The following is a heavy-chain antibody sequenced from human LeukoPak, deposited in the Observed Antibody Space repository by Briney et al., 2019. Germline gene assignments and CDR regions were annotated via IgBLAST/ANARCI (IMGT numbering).Heavy chain of an antibody. V-gene: IGHV3-30-3*01. Sequence: GRSLRLSCAASGFTFSSYAMHWVRQAPGKGLEWVAVISYDGSNKYYADSVKGRFTISRDNSKNTLYLQMNSLRAEDTAVYYCARVHGIAVAGTEEFFDYWGQGTLVTVSS. J-gene: IGHJ4*02. D-gene: IGHD6-19*01. CDR3: ARVHGIAVAGTEEFFDY. CDR2: ISYDGSNK. CDR1: GFTFSSYA.